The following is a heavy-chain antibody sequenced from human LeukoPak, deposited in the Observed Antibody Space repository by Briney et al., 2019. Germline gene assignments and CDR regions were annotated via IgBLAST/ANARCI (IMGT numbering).Heavy chain of an antibody. D-gene: IGHD1-26*01. J-gene: IGHJ4*02. CDR3: ASDGSRSPLYYFDY. V-gene: IGHV1-2*04. CDR2: INPSSGDT. Sequence: ASVKVSCKASGYTFTDYYIHWVRQAPGQGLEWMGWINPSSGDTHYAQKFQGWVTMTRATSISTAYMELNRLTSDDTAVYFCASDGSRSPLYYFDYWGQGTLVTVSS. CDR1: GYTFTDYY.